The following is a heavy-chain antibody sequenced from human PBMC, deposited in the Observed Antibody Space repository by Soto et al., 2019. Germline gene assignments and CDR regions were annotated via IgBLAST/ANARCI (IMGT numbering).Heavy chain of an antibody. CDR3: AKDAVSRDGVWLAHD. CDR2: LYGSGGGI. CDR1: GFTFINYA. V-gene: IGHV3-23*01. D-gene: IGHD5-12*01. J-gene: IGHJ4*02. Sequence: GGSLRLSCAASGFTFINYAMIWIRQVPGKGLQWVSGLYGSGGGIHYAESVKDRFTISRDNSAYAVYLQMNNLRVEDSAIYYCAKDAVSRDGVWLAHDWGQGTVVTVSS.